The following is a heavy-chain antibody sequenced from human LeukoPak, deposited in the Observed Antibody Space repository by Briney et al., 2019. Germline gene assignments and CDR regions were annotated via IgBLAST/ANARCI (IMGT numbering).Heavy chain of an antibody. CDR2: ISYSGGI. J-gene: IGHJ2*01. CDR3: GGGLGPAYWYFDP. V-gene: IGHV4-61*01. CDR1: GVSVTSGNYY. Sequence: PSETLSLTCTVSGVSVTSGNYYWSWIRQPPGKGLEWIVYISYSGGINYNSSLKSRVTISIDTSQNQLSLKLSSVTASDTAVYYCGGGLGPAYWYFDPWGRGPLVTASS. D-gene: IGHD3-16*01.